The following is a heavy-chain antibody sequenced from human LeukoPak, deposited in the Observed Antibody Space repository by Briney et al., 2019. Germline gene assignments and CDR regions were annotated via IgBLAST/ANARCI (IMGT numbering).Heavy chain of an antibody. Sequence: GGSLRLSCAASGFTFSSYAMSWVRQAPGKGLEWVSAISGSGGSTYYADSVKGRFTISRDNSKNTLYLQMNSLRAEDTAVYYCANVTGYYYDSSGPSSPWGQGTLVTVSS. CDR2: ISGSGGST. CDR3: ANVTGYYYDSSGPSSP. J-gene: IGHJ5*02. CDR1: GFTFSSYA. V-gene: IGHV3-23*01. D-gene: IGHD3-22*01.